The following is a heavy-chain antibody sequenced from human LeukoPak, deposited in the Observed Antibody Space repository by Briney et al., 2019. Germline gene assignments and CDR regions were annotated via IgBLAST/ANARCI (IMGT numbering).Heavy chain of an antibody. CDR3: ARDVIVVGRHYYYMDV. J-gene: IGHJ6*03. CDR1: GDSVSSNSAA. Sequence: SQTLSLTCAISGDSVSSNSAAWNWIRQSPSRGLEWLGRTYYRSKWYNDYAVSVKSRITINPDTSKNQFSLQLNSVTPEDTAVYYCARDVIVVGRHYYYMDVWGKGTTVTISS. D-gene: IGHD3-22*01. CDR2: TYYRSKWYN. V-gene: IGHV6-1*01.